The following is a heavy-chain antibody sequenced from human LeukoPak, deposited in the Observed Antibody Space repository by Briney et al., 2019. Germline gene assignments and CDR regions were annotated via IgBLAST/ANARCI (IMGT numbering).Heavy chain of an antibody. V-gene: IGHV3-48*04. CDR3: ARRRDLIDF. CDR1: GFTFSSYS. Sequence: GGSLRLSCAASGFTFSSYSMNWVRQAPGKGLEWVSYSSSSGSTMYYTDSVKGRFAISRDNAKNSLYLQMNSLRADDTAVYYCARRRDLIDFWGQGTLVIVSS. J-gene: IGHJ4*02. CDR2: SSSSGSTM.